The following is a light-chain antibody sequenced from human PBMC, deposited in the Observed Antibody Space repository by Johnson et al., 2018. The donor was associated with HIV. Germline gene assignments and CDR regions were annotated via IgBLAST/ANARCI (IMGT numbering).Light chain of an antibody. J-gene: IGLJ1*01. CDR2: DNN. V-gene: IGLV1-51*01. Sequence: SVLTQPPSVSAAPGQKVTISCSGSSSHIGNNYVSWYQQLPGTAPKLLIYDNNKRPSGIPARFSGSKSATSATLDITGLQTGDEADYYCGTWDGSLSVYVFGAGTEVTVL. CDR3: GTWDGSLSVYV. CDR1: SSHIGNNY.